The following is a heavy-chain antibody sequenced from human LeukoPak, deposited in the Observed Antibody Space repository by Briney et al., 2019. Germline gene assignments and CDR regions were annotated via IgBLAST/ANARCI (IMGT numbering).Heavy chain of an antibody. CDR1: GFTFDDYA. J-gene: IGHJ4*02. D-gene: IGHD3-3*01. V-gene: IGHV3-9*01. Sequence: GGSLRLSCAASGFTFDDYAMHWVRQAPGKGLEWVSGISWNSGSIGYADSVKGRFTISRDNAKNSLYLQMNSLRAEDTAVYYCAKDVWSGYNDYWGQGTLVTVSS. CDR3: AKDVWSGYNDY. CDR2: ISWNSGSI.